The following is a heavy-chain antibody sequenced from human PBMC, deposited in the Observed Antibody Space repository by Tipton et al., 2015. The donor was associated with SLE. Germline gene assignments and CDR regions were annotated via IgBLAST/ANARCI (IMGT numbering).Heavy chain of an antibody. V-gene: IGHV3-30*02. J-gene: IGHJ6*02. CDR2: IRYDGSNE. D-gene: IGHD3-16*01. CDR1: GFTFSNSD. Sequence: GSLRLSCAASGFTFSNSDMHWVRQAPGKGLEWVAFIRYDGSNEFYADSVKGRFTISRDNSKNTLYLQMNSLRAEDTAVYYCAKDGARGYYYYGMDVWGQGTTVTVSS. CDR3: AKDGARGYYYYGMDV.